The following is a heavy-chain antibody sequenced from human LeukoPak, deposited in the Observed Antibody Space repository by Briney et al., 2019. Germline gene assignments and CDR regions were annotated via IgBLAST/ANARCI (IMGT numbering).Heavy chain of an antibody. CDR3: ARHRSSWSEFDY. CDR1: GYSFTNYW. V-gene: IGHV5-51*01. J-gene: IGHJ4*02. D-gene: IGHD6-13*01. Sequence: GESLRISCQGSGYSFTNYWIAWVRQMPGKGLEWMGIIYPGDSDTRYSPSFLGQVTISADKSINPAYLQWSSLKASDTAIYYCARHRSSWSEFDYWGQGTLVTVSS. CDR2: IYPGDSDT.